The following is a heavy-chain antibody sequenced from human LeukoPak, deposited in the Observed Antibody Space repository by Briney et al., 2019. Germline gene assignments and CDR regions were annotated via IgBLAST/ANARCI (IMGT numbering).Heavy chain of an antibody. V-gene: IGHV3-53*01. D-gene: IGHD3-10*01. CDR1: GFTVSSTY. CDR2: IYNSGTT. CDR3: ARDSSSFPNYFDF. J-gene: IGHJ4*02. Sequence: GGSLRLSCAASGFTVSSTYMSWVRQAPGQGLEWVSLIYNSGTTFYADSAQGRFTISRDNSKNTLYLQMNSLRAEDTAIYYCARDSSSFPNYFDFWGQGTLVTVSS.